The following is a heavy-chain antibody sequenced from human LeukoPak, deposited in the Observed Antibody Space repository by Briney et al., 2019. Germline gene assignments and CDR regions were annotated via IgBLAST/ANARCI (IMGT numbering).Heavy chain of an antibody. CDR3: ARFSSLNWFDP. Sequence: ASVKVSCKASGYTFTSYGINWVRQAPGQGLEWMGWISAYSGNTNYAQKLQGRVTMATDTSTSTAYMELRSLRSDDTAVYYCARFSSLNWFDPWGQGTLVTVSS. CDR2: ISAYSGNT. CDR1: GYTFTSYG. V-gene: IGHV1-18*01. J-gene: IGHJ5*02. D-gene: IGHD6-13*01.